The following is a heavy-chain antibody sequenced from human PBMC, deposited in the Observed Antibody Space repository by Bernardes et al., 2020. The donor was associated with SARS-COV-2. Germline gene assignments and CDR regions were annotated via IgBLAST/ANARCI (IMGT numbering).Heavy chain of an antibody. CDR2: IYYTGST. V-gene: IGHV4-59*01. D-gene: IGHD6-19*01. Sequence: SETLSLTCTVSGGSISSYYWSWIRQPPGKGLEWIGYIYYTGSTNYNPSLEGRVTISLDTSKNQFSLNLTSVTAADTAVYCCARDSSGWFNSYFYSGLDVWGQGTTVTVSS. CDR3: ARDSSGWFNSYFYSGLDV. J-gene: IGHJ6*02. CDR1: GGSISSYY.